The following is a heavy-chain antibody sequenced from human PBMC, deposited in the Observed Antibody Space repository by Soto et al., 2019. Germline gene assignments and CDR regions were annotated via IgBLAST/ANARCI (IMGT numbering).Heavy chain of an antibody. Sequence: QVQLVKSGAEVKKPGASVRVSCKASGYTFTHFGVSWVRQAPGQGLEWMGWINVYNGNTDYEQKFQGRVTMTTDTYTSKAYMDLRSLRSVDTAVYYCARAIAGGYGYTTLDYWGQGTLVTVSS. CDR2: INVYNGNT. J-gene: IGHJ4*02. V-gene: IGHV1-18*01. CDR3: ARAIAGGYGYTTLDY. CDR1: GYTFTHFG. D-gene: IGHD5-18*01.